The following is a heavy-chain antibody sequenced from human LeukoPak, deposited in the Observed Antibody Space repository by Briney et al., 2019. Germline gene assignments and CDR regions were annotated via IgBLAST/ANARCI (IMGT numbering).Heavy chain of an antibody. CDR3: ARDGWFGDDYYYYGMDV. J-gene: IGHJ6*02. D-gene: IGHD3-10*01. CDR2: IKSDGSST. V-gene: IGHV3-74*01. CDR1: GSTFSNYW. Sequence: EPALRLSCAATGSTFSNYWMHWVRQAPGKGLVWVSRIKSDGSSTNYADSVKGRFTISRDNAKNTLYLQMNSLRAEDTAVYYCARDGWFGDDYYYYGMDVWGQGTTVTVSS.